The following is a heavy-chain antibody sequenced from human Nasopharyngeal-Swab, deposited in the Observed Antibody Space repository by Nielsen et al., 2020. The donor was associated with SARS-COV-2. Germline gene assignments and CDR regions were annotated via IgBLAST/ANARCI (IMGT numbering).Heavy chain of an antibody. D-gene: IGHD6-19*01. V-gene: IGHV3-23*01. CDR2: ISGSGRYT. CDR1: RFTFSRYG. CDR3: ARGAFEYSSSWYDPYYFDY. Sequence: GGSLRLSCAASRFTFSRYGMSWVRQAPGKGLEWVSTISGSGRYTYYADSVKGRFTISRDNSKNTLYLQMNSLRVEDTAIYYCARGAFEYSSSWYDPYYFDYWGQGTLVTVSS. J-gene: IGHJ4*02.